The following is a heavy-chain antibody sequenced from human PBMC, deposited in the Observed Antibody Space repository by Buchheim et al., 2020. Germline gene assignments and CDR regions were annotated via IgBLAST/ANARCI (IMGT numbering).Heavy chain of an antibody. CDR3: AKHPVKFDS. CDR2: IESGGST. J-gene: IGHJ5*01. Sequence: EVQQLESGEGVVHPGGSLRLSCVVSGLASTSYGVSWVRQAPGKGLEWVAGIESGGSTYYPDSVKGRFAIYRDTSKNTLFLEMHSLRVEDTAVYFCAKHPVKFDSWGQGTL. V-gene: IGHV3-23*01. CDR1: GLASTSYG.